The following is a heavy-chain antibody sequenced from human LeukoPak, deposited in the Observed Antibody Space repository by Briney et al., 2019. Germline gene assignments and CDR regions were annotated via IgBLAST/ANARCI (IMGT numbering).Heavy chain of an antibody. CDR1: GYTFTGYY. Sequence: GASVKVSCKASGYTFTGYYMHWVRQAPGQGLEWMGWINPNSGGTNYAQKFQGRVTMTRDTSISTAYMELSRLRSDDTAVYYCARGKGLVRHYYYYYMDVWGKGTTVTVSS. CDR2: INPNSGGT. J-gene: IGHJ6*03. CDR3: ARGKGLVRHYYYYYMDV. D-gene: IGHD6-19*01. V-gene: IGHV1-2*02.